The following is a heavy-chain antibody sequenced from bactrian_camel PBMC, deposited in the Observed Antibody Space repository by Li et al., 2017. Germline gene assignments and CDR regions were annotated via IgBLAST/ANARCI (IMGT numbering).Heavy chain of an antibody. CDR1: GDTYTRKC. CDR3: AAGKNYPLSLDRGRFEY. Sequence: VQLVESGGGSVQVGGSLKLSCLISGDTYTRKCMGWFRQAPGNECELVSTISSDGSTYYADSVKGRFTISQDNAKNTVTLQMNNLKPEDTAMYYCAAGKNYPLSLDRGRFEYWAQGTQVTVS. J-gene: IGHJ4*01. CDR2: ISSDGST. V-gene: IGHV3-3*01. D-gene: IGHD2*01.